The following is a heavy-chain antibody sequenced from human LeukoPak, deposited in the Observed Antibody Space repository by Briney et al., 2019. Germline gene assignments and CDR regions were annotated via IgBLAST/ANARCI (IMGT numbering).Heavy chain of an antibody. CDR2: INPNSGGT. J-gene: IGHJ4*02. Sequence: ASVKVSCKASGYTFTGYYMHWVRQAPGQGLEWMGWINPNSGGTDYAQKFQGRVTMTRDTSISTAYMELSRLRSDDTAVYYCARGRDSSSWYYGNYWGQGTLVTVSS. CDR3: ARGRDSSSWYYGNY. D-gene: IGHD6-13*01. V-gene: IGHV1-2*02. CDR1: GYTFTGYY.